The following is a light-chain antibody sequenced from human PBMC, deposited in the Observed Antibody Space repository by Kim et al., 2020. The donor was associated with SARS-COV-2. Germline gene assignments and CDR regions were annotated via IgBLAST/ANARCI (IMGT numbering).Light chain of an antibody. CDR1: QSVGTN. V-gene: IGKV3-15*01. J-gene: IGKJ4*02. CDR2: AAS. CDR3: QQYKNWPLT. Sequence: VMTQSPATLSVSPGDRVTVSCWASQSVGTNLAWYQHKPGQAPRLLIYAASATATGVPAMFIGSGSGTEFTLTITSLQSEDFAVYYCQQYKNWPLTFGGGTKVDIK.